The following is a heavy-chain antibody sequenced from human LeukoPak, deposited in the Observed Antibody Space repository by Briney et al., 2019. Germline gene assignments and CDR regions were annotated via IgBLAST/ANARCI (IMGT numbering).Heavy chain of an antibody. Sequence: GRSLRLSCAASGFTYDDYAMHWVRQVPGKGLEWVSGISWNSGSIGYADSVKGRFTISRDNAKNSLYLQMNSLRAEDTALYYCAKDMGPTYYYDSSGSNYYYYYGMGVWGQGTTVTVSS. CDR2: ISWNSGSI. J-gene: IGHJ6*02. CDR3: AKDMGPTYYYDSSGSNYYYYYGMGV. V-gene: IGHV3-9*01. D-gene: IGHD3-22*01. CDR1: GFTYDDYA.